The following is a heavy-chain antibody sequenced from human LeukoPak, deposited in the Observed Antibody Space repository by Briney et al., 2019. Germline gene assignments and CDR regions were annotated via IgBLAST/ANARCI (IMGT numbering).Heavy chain of an antibody. D-gene: IGHD2-2*01. CDR1: GFTFSSYA. CDR3: ARDYCSSTSCYAGMTGAIDY. Sequence: PGGSLRLSCAASGFTFSSYAMHWVRQAPGKGLEWVAVISYDGSNKYYADSVKGRFTISRDNAKNSLYLQMNSLRAEDTAVYYCARDYCSSTSCYAGMTGAIDYWGQGTLVTVSS. V-gene: IGHV3-30*04. J-gene: IGHJ4*02. CDR2: ISYDGSNK.